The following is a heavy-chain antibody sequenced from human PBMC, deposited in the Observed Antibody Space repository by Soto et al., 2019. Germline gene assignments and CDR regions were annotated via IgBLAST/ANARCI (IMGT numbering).Heavy chain of an antibody. CDR1: GFTFSSYG. V-gene: IGHV3-30*18. Sequence: QVQLVESGGGVVQPGRSLRLSCAASGFTFSSYGMHWVRQAPGKGLEWVAVISYDGSNKYYADSGKGRFTIYRDNSKNPLYMQMNSLRAEDTAVYYCAKATTCGGSCYWVPLPETNIDVWGKGTTVTVSS. D-gene: IGHD2-15*01. CDR2: ISYDGSNK. J-gene: IGHJ6*03. CDR3: AKATTCGGSCYWVPLPETNIDV.